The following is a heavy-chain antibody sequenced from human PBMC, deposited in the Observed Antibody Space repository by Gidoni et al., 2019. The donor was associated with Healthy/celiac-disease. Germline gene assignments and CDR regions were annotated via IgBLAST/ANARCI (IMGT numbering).Heavy chain of an antibody. CDR3: ASDTATPHAFDI. D-gene: IGHD5-18*01. V-gene: IGHV4-39*01. CDR1: GGSSSSSSYD. Sequence: LQESGPWLEQPSEFLSLPCTVSGGSSSSSSYDWGWIRQPPGKGLEWIGSIYYSGSTYYNPSLKSRVTISVDTSKNQFSLKLSSVTAADTAVYYCASDTATPHAFDIWGQGTMVTVSS. CDR2: IYYSGST. J-gene: IGHJ3*02.